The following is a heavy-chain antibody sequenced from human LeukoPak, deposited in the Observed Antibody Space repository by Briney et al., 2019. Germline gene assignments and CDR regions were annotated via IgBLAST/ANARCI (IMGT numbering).Heavy chain of an antibody. Sequence: PGGSLRLSCAASGFTFSGYALSWVRQAPGKGLEWVSGLSGRGDKTYYADSVKGRFTISRDDSKNTLRLQMNSLRDEDTAVYDCAKRVRQNAGPFHCWGQGTLASVS. CDR3: AKRVRQNAGPFHC. J-gene: IGHJ4*02. CDR2: LSGRGDKT. D-gene: IGHD1-1*01. V-gene: IGHV3-23*01. CDR1: GFTFSGYA.